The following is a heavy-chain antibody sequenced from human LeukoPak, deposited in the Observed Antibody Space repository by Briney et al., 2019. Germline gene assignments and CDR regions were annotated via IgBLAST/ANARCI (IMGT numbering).Heavy chain of an antibody. CDR3: ALGTINKDYYFGMDV. Sequence: GSLRLSCAASGFTFSDYYMTWIRQAPGKGLEWLSYISNSGSTVFYADPIMGRFTVSRDNAKRSLYLQIESLRDDDTAVYHCALGTINKDYYFGMDVWGQGATVTVSS. D-gene: IGHD2-8*01. CDR1: GFTFSDYY. J-gene: IGHJ6*02. V-gene: IGHV3-11*01. CDR2: ISNSGSTV.